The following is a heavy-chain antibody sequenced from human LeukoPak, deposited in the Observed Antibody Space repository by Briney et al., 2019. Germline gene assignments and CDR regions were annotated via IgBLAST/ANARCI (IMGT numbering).Heavy chain of an antibody. V-gene: IGHV6-1*01. CDR2: TYYRSKWSN. J-gene: IGHJ4*02. Sequence: SQTLSLTCAISGDSVSSNIAAWNWIRQSPSRGLEWLGRTYYRSKWSNDYAVSVKSRISINPDTSKNQFSLQLSSVTPEDTAVYYCARGQSSSSDFRFDYWGQGTLVTVSS. CDR1: GDSVSSNIAA. CDR3: ARGQSSSSDFRFDY. D-gene: IGHD6-6*01.